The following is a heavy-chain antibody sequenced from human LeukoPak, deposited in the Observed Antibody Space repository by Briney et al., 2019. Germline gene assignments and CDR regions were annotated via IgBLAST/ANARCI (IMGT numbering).Heavy chain of an antibody. CDR2: ISSGSGTI. J-gene: IGHJ4*02. CDR3: AREAIKDY. Sequence: GGSPRLSCAASGFAFTNVWMSWVRQAPGKGLEWVSYISSGSGTIYYADSVKGRFTIARDDAKNSLYLQMSSLRDEDTAVYYCAREAIKDYWGQGTLVTVSS. CDR1: GFAFTNVW. V-gene: IGHV3-48*02.